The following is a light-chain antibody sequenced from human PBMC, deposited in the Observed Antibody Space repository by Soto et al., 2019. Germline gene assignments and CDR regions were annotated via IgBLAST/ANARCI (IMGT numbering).Light chain of an antibody. CDR2: DAS. J-gene: IGKJ1*01. V-gene: IGKV1-5*01. CDR3: QQYSSFPRT. Sequence: DIPMTQSPSTLSASVGDRVTITCRASQSIRSWLAWYQQKPGKAPNLLISDASSLESGVPSRFSGSGSGTEFTLTISSLQPDDFATYYCQQYSSFPRTFGQGTKVEIK. CDR1: QSIRSW.